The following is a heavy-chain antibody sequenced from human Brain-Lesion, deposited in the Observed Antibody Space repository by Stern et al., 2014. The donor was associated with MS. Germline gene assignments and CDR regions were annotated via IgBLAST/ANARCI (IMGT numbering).Heavy chain of an antibody. CDR2: IYYSGST. V-gene: IGHV4-59*01. Sequence: VQLEESGPGLVKPSETLSLTCTVSGGYITNYYWSWIRQPPGKGLEWIGYIYYSGSTNYNPSLKSRVTISVDTSKNQFSLKLSSVTAADTAVYYCARDKGMFCLWGQGTLVTVSS. D-gene: IGHD3-10*02. J-gene: IGHJ4*01. CDR3: ARDKGMFCL. CDR1: GGYITNYY.